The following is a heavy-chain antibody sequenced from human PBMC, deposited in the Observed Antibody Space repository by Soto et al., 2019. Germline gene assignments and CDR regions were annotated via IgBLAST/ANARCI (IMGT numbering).Heavy chain of an antibody. D-gene: IGHD6-13*01. CDR1: GYSFTSYW. Sequence: PGESLKISCXGSGYSFTSYWISWVRQMPGKGLEWMGRIDPSDSYTNYSPSFQGHVAISADKSISTAYLQWSSLKASDTAMYYCARRFDGSRGMDVWGQGTTVTVSS. CDR3: ARRFDGSRGMDV. V-gene: IGHV5-10-1*01. CDR2: IDPSDSYT. J-gene: IGHJ6*02.